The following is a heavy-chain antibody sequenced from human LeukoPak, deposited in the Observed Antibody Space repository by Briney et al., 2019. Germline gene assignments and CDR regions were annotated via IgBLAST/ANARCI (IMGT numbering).Heavy chain of an antibody. CDR1: GGSISSYY. CDR3: ARGDSSWCLPIT. D-gene: IGHD6-13*01. CDR2: IYYSGST. V-gene: IGHV4-59*01. Sequence: SETLSLTCTVSGGSISSYYWSWIRQPPGKGLEWMGYIYYSGSTNYNPYLKSRVTISVDTSKNQFSLKLNSVTVADTAVYYCARGDSSWCLPITWGQGTLVSVS. J-gene: IGHJ5*02.